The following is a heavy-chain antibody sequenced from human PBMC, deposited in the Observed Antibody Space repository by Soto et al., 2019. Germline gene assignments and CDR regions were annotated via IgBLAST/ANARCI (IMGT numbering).Heavy chain of an antibody. Sequence: QVQLVQSGTEVKKPGSSVKVSCKASGGTFRNYPINWVRQAPGQGLEWMGSIFPLTDIPDYAQNFQARLTISADKSTSTAYMELSSLTPDDTGMYFCARGPLVVLNYFESWGQGTLVTVST. V-gene: IGHV1-69*02. CDR1: GGTFRNYP. CDR2: IFPLTDIP. J-gene: IGHJ4*02. CDR3: ARGPLVVLNYFES.